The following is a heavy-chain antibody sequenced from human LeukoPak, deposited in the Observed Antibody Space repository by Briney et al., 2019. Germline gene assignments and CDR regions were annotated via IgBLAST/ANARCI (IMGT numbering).Heavy chain of an antibody. V-gene: IGHV3-53*01. CDR2: IYSGGST. J-gene: IGHJ4*02. CDR1: GFTVSSNY. D-gene: IGHD3-3*01. CDR3: AREADGFWSGL. Sequence: GGSLRLSCPASGFTVSSNYMSSVRQAPGKGLEWDSVIYSGGSTYYADSVKGRFPISRDNSKTTLYLQKNSLSAGDTAVYYCAREADGFWSGLWGQGTLVTVSS.